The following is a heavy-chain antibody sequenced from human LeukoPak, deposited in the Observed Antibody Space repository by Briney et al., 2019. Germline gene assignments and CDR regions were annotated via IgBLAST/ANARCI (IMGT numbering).Heavy chain of an antibody. CDR2: INPNSGGT. Sequence: ASVTVSCKASGYTFTGYYMHWVRQAPGQGLEWMGRINPNSGGTNYAQKFQGRVTMTRDTSISTAYMELSRLRSDDTAVYYCARVCYYDSSGYYHNWLDPWGQGTLVTVSS. D-gene: IGHD3-22*01. V-gene: IGHV1-2*02. J-gene: IGHJ5*02. CDR1: GYTFTGYY. CDR3: ARVCYYDSSGYYHNWLDP.